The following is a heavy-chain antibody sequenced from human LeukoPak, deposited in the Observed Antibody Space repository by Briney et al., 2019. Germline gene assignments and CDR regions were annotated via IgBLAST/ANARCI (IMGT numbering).Heavy chain of an antibody. V-gene: IGHV3-30-3*01. CDR1: GFTFSSYW. Sequence: GGSLRLSCAASGFTFSSYWMHWVRQASGKGLEWVAVISYDGSNKYYADSVKGRFTISRDNSKNTLYLQMNSLRAEDTAVYYCARDLSQRGFDPWGQGTLVTVSS. CDR2: ISYDGSNK. CDR3: ARDLSQRGFDP. J-gene: IGHJ5*02.